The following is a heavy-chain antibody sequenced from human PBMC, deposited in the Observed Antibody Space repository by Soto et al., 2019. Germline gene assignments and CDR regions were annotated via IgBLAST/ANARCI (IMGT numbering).Heavy chain of an antibody. D-gene: IGHD2-15*01. J-gene: IGHJ6*02. Sequence: QVQLQESGPGLVKPSQTLSLTCTVSGGSISSGGYYWIWIRQPPGKGLEWIGYIYYSGSTYYNPPLMSRGTISVDTSKTQFSLKLSSVTAADTAVYYCARLAGASYYGMDVWGQGTTVTVSS. CDR3: ARLAGASYYGMDV. CDR2: IYYSGST. CDR1: GGSISSGGYY. V-gene: IGHV4-31*03.